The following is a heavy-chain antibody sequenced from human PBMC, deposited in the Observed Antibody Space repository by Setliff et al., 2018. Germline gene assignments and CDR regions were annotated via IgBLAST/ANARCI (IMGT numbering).Heavy chain of an antibody. J-gene: IGHJ6*02. CDR3: ARDRTAYSYGLDV. V-gene: IGHV4-59*01. Sequence: SETLSLTCTVSGGSISPYFWSWIRQPPGKGLEWIGYIYHNGNTNFNPSLKSRVNMSVDTSKNQFVPNLKAVTAADTAVYYCARDRTAYSYGLDVWGQGATVTV. CDR2: IYHNGNT. CDR1: GGSISPYF. D-gene: IGHD5-18*01.